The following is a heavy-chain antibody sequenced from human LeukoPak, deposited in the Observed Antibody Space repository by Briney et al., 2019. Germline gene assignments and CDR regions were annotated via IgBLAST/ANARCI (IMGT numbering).Heavy chain of an antibody. CDR2: IIPILGIA. CDR3: ARDRRWEEDGYAYYYGMDV. V-gene: IGHV1-69*04. CDR1: GGTFSSYA. Sequence: SVKVSCKASGGTFSSYAISWVRQAPGQGLEWMGRIIPILGIANYAQKFQGRVTITADKSTSTAYMELSSLRSEDTAVYYCARDRRWEEDGYAYYYGMDVWGQGTTVTVSS. J-gene: IGHJ6*02. D-gene: IGHD5-24*01.